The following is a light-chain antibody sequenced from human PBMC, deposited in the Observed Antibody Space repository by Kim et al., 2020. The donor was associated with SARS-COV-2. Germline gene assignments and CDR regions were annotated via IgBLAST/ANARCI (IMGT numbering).Light chain of an antibody. Sequence: SPGERATLSCRASQSVSSSYFAWYQQKPGQVPRLLIYGTSRGATGIPDRFSGSGSGTDFTLTISRLEPEDFAVYFCQQYDNSVGSFGQGTRLDIK. V-gene: IGKV3-20*01. J-gene: IGKJ5*01. CDR2: GTS. CDR1: QSVSSSY. CDR3: QQYDNSVGS.